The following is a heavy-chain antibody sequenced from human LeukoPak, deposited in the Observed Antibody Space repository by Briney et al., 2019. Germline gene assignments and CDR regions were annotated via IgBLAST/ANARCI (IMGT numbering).Heavy chain of an antibody. D-gene: IGHD2-2*01. V-gene: IGHV4-34*01. Sequence: SETLSLTCAVYGGSFSGYYWSWIRQPPGKGLEWIGEINHSGSTNYNPSLKSRVTISVDTSKNQFSLKLSSVTAADTAVYYCARMRVQYCSSTSCRRRYMDVWGKETTVTVSS. J-gene: IGHJ6*03. CDR1: GGSFSGYY. CDR2: INHSGST. CDR3: ARMRVQYCSSTSCRRRYMDV.